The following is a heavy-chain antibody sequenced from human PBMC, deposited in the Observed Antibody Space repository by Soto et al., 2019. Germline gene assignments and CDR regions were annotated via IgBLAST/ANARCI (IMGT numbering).Heavy chain of an antibody. Sequence: QVQLVQSGAEVKKPGASVKVSCKASGYTFTSYGVTWVRQAPGKGLEWMGWISGYNGNTNYAQNLRGRVTMTTDTSTSTAYMELRTLRSDDTAVYYCARDFNSMAAAGYNSFDPWCQGTLVTVSS. CDR3: ARDFNSMAAAGYNSFDP. D-gene: IGHD2-15*01. CDR2: ISGYNGNT. CDR1: GYTFTSYG. J-gene: IGHJ5*02. V-gene: IGHV1-18*04.